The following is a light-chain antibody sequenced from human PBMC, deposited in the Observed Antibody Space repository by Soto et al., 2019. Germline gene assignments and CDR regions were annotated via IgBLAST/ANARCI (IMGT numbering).Light chain of an antibody. Sequence: DIQMTQSPSTLSASIGDRVTITCRASQRISSWLAWYQQKPGKAPKLLIYMASSLESGVPSRFSGSGSGTEFTLTISSLQPDDFATYYCQQYNSDQWTFGQGTKVEIQ. J-gene: IGKJ1*01. V-gene: IGKV1-5*03. CDR2: MAS. CDR3: QQYNSDQWT. CDR1: QRISSW.